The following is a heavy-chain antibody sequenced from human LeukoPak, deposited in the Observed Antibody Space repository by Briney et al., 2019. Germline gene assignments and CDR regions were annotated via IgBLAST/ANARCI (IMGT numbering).Heavy chain of an antibody. V-gene: IGHV1-2*02. CDR2: NNPNSGGT. D-gene: IGHD2-15*01. Sequence: ASVKVSCKASGYTFTGYYMHWVRQAPGQGLEWMGWNNPNSGGTNYAQKFQGRVTMTRDTSISTAYMELSRLRSDDTAVYYCARALIMVAAPRSYGMDVWGQGTTVTVSS. CDR1: GYTFTGYY. J-gene: IGHJ6*02. CDR3: ARALIMVAAPRSYGMDV.